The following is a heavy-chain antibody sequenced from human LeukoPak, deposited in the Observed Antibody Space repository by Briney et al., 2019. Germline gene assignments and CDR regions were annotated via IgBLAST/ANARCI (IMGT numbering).Heavy chain of an antibody. CDR3: ATWAFYHNLDV. V-gene: IGHV3-43*02. Sequence: GGSLRLPCAASGFTIGPYAMSWVRHRPGRGLEWVSVIKAVGSGTFYADSVRGRFTTSRDNSKTSLYLQMNSLTSEDTALYYCATWAFYHNLDVWGQGTTVIVSS. CDR2: IKAVGSGT. J-gene: IGHJ6*02. CDR1: GFTIGPYA. D-gene: IGHD2/OR15-2a*01.